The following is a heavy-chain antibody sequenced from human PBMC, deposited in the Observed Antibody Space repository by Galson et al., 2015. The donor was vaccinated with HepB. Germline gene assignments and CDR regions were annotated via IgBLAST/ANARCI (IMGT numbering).Heavy chain of an antibody. Sequence: SLRLSCAASGFTFSSYGMHWVRQAPGKGLEWVAVIWYDGSNKYYADSVKGRFTISRDNSKNTLYLQMNSLRAEDTAVYYCARDHYYDSSGYPTWGFDLWGRGTLVTVSS. CDR3: ARDHYYDSSGYPTWGFDL. CDR1: GFTFSSYG. V-gene: IGHV3-33*01. CDR2: IWYDGSNK. D-gene: IGHD3-22*01. J-gene: IGHJ2*01.